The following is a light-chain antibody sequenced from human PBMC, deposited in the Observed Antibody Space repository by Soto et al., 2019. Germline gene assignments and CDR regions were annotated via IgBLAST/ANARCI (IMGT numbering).Light chain of an antibody. J-gene: IGKJ2*01. CDR3: QQYNNWPRT. CDR2: GAS. Sequence: EIVMTQSPATLSVSPGERATLSCRASQSISSDLAWYQQKPGQAPRLLIYGASTRATGIPARFSGSGSGTEFTITISSLQSEDFAVYYCQQYNNWPRTFGQGTKLEIK. V-gene: IGKV3-15*01. CDR1: QSISSD.